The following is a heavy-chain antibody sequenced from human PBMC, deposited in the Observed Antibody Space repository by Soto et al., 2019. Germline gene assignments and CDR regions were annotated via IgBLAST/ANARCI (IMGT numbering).Heavy chain of an antibody. CDR1: GFTFGDYT. J-gene: IGHJ1*01. D-gene: IGHD2-2*01. CDR3: TRPLVPATTGTYFHH. CDR2: IRSKAYRGTT. V-gene: IGHV3-49*03. Sequence: EVQLVESGGGLVQPGRSLRLSCTASGFTFGDYTMSWFRQAPGKGLEWVGFIRSKAYRGTTEYAASVKGRFTISRDDSKSIAYLQMNRLKTEDTAVYYCTRPLVPATTGTYFHHWGQGTLVPVSS.